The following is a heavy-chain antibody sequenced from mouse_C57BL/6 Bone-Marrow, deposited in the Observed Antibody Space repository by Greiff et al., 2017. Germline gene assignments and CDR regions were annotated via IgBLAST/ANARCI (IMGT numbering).Heavy chain of an antibody. Sequence: DVQLVESGGDLVKPGGSLKLSCAASGFTFSSYGMSWVRQTPDKRLEWVATISSGGSYTYYPDSVKGRFTISRDNAKNTLYLQMSSLKSEDTAMYYCARDTTVVASYWYFDVWGTGTTVTVSS. CDR1: GFTFSSYG. V-gene: IGHV5-6*01. CDR2: ISSGGSYT. J-gene: IGHJ1*03. D-gene: IGHD1-1*01. CDR3: ARDTTVVASYWYFDV.